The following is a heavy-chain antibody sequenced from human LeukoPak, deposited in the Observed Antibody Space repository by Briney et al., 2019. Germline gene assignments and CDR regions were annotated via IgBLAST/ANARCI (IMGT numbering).Heavy chain of an antibody. V-gene: IGHV3-30-3*01. CDR3: SGYFVAGSTWDV. J-gene: IGHJ6*02. Sequence: PGGSLRLSCAASGFTFSSYAMHWVRQAPGKGLEWVAVISYDGSNKYYADSVKGRFTISRDNSKNTLYLQMNSLRAEDTAVYYCSGYFVAGSTWDVWGQGTTVTVSS. CDR2: ISYDGSNK. D-gene: IGHD3-22*01. CDR1: GFTFSSYA.